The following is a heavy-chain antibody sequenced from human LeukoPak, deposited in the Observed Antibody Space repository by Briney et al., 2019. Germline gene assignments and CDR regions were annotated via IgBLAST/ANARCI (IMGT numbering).Heavy chain of an antibody. Sequence: GGSLRLSCAASGFTFSSYSMNWVRQAPGKGLEWVSSISSSSSYMYYADSVKGRFTISRDNAKNSLYLQMNSLRAEDTVVYYCARLDYYDSSGYYYRAGDYWGQGTLVTVSS. D-gene: IGHD3-22*01. CDR3: ARLDYYDSSGYYYRAGDY. V-gene: IGHV3-21*01. J-gene: IGHJ4*02. CDR1: GFTFSSYS. CDR2: ISSSSSYM.